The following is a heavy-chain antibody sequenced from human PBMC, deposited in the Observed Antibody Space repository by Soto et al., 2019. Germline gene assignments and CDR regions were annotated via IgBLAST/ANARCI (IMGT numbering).Heavy chain of an antibody. D-gene: IGHD1-26*01. J-gene: IGHJ4*02. CDR2: IYYIGRT. V-gene: IGHV4-59*01. CDR3: ARDLVGLTHFDY. CDR1: GDSLSTYY. Sequence: QVQLQESGPGLVKPSETLSLTCTVSGDSLSTYYWNWIRQPVGKGLEWIGYIYYIGRTNYNPSLRSRVTLSIDTSKNQISLNLDSVTAADTGVYYCARDLVGLTHFDYWGQGILVTVSS.